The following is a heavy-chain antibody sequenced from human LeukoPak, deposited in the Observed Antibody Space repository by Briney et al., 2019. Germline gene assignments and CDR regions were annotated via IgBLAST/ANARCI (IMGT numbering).Heavy chain of an antibody. CDR2: IIPIFGTA. D-gene: IGHD2-15*01. CDR1: GGTFSSYA. CDR3: ARDGTDCSGGSCYAYYYYGTDV. Sequence: ASVKVSCKASGGTFSSYAISWVRQAPGQGLEWMGGIIPIFGTANYAQKFQGRVTITADKSTSTAYMELSSLRSEDTAVYYCARDGTDCSGGSCYAYYYYGTDVWGKGTTVTVSS. V-gene: IGHV1-69*06. J-gene: IGHJ6*04.